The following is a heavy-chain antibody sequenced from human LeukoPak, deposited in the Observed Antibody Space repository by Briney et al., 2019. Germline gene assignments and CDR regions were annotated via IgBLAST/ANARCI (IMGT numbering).Heavy chain of an antibody. V-gene: IGHV4-4*07. CDR3: ARDPGRVVRGVIINAFDI. Sequence: SETLSLTCTVSGGSISGYYWSWIRQPAGKGLEWIGRIYTSGSTNYNPSLKSRVTMSVDTSKNQFSLKLSSVTAADTAVYYCARDPGRVVRGVIINAFDIWGQGTMVTVSS. J-gene: IGHJ3*02. D-gene: IGHD3-10*01. CDR2: IYTSGST. CDR1: GGSISGYY.